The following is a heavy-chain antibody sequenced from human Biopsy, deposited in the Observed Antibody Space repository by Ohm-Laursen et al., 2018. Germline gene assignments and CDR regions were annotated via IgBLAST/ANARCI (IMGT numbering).Heavy chain of an antibody. CDR2: ISYDGSNK. V-gene: IGHV3-30*18. CDR3: AKGRVGNSGSLDI. J-gene: IGHJ3*02. Sequence: SLRLSCAASGSTFSSYGMHWVRQAPGKGLEWVAVISYDGSNKYYADSVKGRFTISRDNSKNTLYLQMNSLRAEDTAIYYCAKGRVGNSGSLDIWGHGTMVTVSS. D-gene: IGHD1-1*01. CDR1: GSTFSSYG.